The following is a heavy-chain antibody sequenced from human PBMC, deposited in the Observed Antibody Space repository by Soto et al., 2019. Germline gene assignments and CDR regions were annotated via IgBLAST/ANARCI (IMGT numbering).Heavy chain of an antibody. J-gene: IGHJ2*01. CDR2: INSDGSTT. CDR3: AREAVGWYFDL. Sequence: EVQLVESGGGLVQPGGSLRLSCAASGFTFSSYWMHWVRQAPGKGLVCVSRINSDGSTTTYADSVKGRFTISRDNAKNTLYLKMNSLRAEDTAVYYWAREAVGWYFDLWGRGTLVTVSS. CDR1: GFTFSSYW. D-gene: IGHD2-15*01. V-gene: IGHV3-74*01.